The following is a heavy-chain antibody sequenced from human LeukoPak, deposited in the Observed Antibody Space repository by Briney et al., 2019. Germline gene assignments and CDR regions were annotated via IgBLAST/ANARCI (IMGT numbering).Heavy chain of an antibody. V-gene: IGHV1-2*02. CDR2: VNPKSGGT. CDR3: VRDDDTLAYGVGYYMDV. CDR1: GFLFTGQF. Sequence: GASVKVSCKVSGFLFTGQFIHWVRQAPGQGLEWMGWVNPKSGGTNSAPKFRGRVTMTVDTSITTIYMELRSLRSEDTAVYYCVRDDDTLAYGVGYYMDVWGQGILVIVSS. J-gene: IGHJ4*02. D-gene: IGHD2-8*01.